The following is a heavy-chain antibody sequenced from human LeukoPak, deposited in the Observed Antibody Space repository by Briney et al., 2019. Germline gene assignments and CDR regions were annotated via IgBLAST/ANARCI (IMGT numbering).Heavy chain of an antibody. CDR1: GFTFSSYG. CDR2: INGGGGST. V-gene: IGHV3-23*01. D-gene: IGHD3-10*01. J-gene: IGHJ4*02. CDR3: ARESHRAYDSGSYYFDY. Sequence: GGSLRLSCVASGFTFSSYGMNCVRQAPGKGLEWVSAINGGGGSTYYADSVKGRFTISRDNSKNTLYLQMNSLRAEDTAVYYCARESHRAYDSGSYYFDYWGQGTLVTVSS.